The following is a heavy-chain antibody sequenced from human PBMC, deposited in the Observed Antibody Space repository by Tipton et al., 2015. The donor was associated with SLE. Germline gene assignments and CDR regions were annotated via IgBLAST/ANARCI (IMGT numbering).Heavy chain of an antibody. Sequence: TLSLTCAVSGYSISSGYYWGWIRQPPGKGLEWIGSIYHSGSTYYNPSLKSRVTISVDTSKTQFSLNLRSVTAADTAIYYCARGGYSSGWYGDYFVYCGQGALVTVS. D-gene: IGHD6-19*01. CDR2: IYHSGST. CDR1: GYSISSGYY. CDR3: ARGGYSSGWYGDYFVY. J-gene: IGHJ4*02. V-gene: IGHV4-38-2*01.